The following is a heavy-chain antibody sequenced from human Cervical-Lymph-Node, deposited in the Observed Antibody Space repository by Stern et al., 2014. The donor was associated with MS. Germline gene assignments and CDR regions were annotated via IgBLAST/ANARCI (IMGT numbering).Heavy chain of an antibody. Sequence: VQLVESGAEVKKPGESLKISCKGSGYSFTANWIAWVRQMPGKGLERMGIIYPGDSDTRYSPSFQGQVTISADKSISPAYLQWSSLKASDTAMYYCARDYGDYAFDYWGQGTLVTVSS. V-gene: IGHV5-51*01. J-gene: IGHJ4*02. D-gene: IGHD4-17*01. CDR1: GYSFTANW. CDR2: IYPGDSDT. CDR3: ARDYGDYAFDY.